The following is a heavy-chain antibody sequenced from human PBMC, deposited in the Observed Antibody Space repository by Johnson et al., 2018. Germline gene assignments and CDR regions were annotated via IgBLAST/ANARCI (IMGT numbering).Heavy chain of an antibody. Sequence: EVQLVESGGGLVQXGGSXTLXCAASGLTFSNKWIHWVRQVPGKGLLWVSHISTDGSGTNYADSVKGRFTVSRDSVRNTVYLQMSTLRVDDTAVYYCVTTTGNAFNTWGQGTVVTVSS. CDR2: ISTDGSGT. CDR1: GLTFSNKW. CDR3: VTTTGNAFNT. V-gene: IGHV3-74*02. J-gene: IGHJ3*02. D-gene: IGHD1-14*01.